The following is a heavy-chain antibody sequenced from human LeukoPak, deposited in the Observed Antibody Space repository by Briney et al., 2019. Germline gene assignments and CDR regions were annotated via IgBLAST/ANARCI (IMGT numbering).Heavy chain of an antibody. D-gene: IGHD3-22*01. CDR2: INHSGST. Sequence: SETLSLTCAVYGGSFSGYYWSWIRQPPGKGLEWIGEINHSGSTNYNPSLKSRVTMSVDTSQNQFSLKLSSVTAADTAVYYCARLDYYDSSGHNWFDPWGQGTLVIVSS. CDR1: GGSFSGYY. J-gene: IGHJ5*02. CDR3: ARLDYYDSSGHNWFDP. V-gene: IGHV4-34*01.